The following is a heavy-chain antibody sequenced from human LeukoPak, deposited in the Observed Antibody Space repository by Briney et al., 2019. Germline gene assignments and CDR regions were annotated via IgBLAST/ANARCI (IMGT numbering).Heavy chain of an antibody. CDR1: GGSISSYY. CDR3: ARQHSSGYYSRNWFDP. J-gene: IGHJ5*02. D-gene: IGHD3-22*01. Sequence: PSETLSLTCTVSGGSISSYYWSWIRQPPGKGLEWIGYIYYSGSTYYNPSLKSRATISVDTSKNQFSLKLSSVTAADTAVYYCARQHSSGYYSRNWFDPWGQGTLVTVSS. CDR2: IYYSGST. V-gene: IGHV4-59*08.